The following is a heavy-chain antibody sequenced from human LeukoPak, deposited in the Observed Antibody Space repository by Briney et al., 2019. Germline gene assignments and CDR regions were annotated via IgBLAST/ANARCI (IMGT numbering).Heavy chain of an antibody. CDR2: IYYSGST. V-gene: IGHV4-59*01. Sequence: SETLSLTCTVSGGSISSYYWSWIRQPPGKGLEWIGYIYYSGSTNYNPSLKSRVTISVDTSKNQFSLKLSSVTAADTAVYYCARVSGAQLPSWADYWGQGTLVTVSS. J-gene: IGHJ4*02. CDR1: GGSISSYY. CDR3: ARVSGAQLPSWADY. D-gene: IGHD2-2*01.